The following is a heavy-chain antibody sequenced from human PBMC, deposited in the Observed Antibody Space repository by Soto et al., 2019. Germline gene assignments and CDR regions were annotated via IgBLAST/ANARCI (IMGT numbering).Heavy chain of an antibody. CDR1: GFSFSSYE. CDR2: ISSSGSDT. V-gene: IGHV3-48*03. J-gene: IGHJ5*02. D-gene: IGHD1-26*01. CDR3: ASLSGSYGFDP. Sequence: EAQFVESGGDSVQPGGSLRLSCAGSGFSFSSYEMNWVRQAPGKGLEWVSYISSSGSDTYYADSVKARFTISRDNAQNSLYLQMTRLRAEDTAIYYCASLSGSYGFDPWGQGTLVTVSS.